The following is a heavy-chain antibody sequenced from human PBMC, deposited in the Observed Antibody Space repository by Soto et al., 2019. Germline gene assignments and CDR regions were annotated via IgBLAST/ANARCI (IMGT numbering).Heavy chain of an antibody. V-gene: IGHV4-4*02. J-gene: IGHJ6*02. D-gene: IGHD2-2*01. CDR3: GRQPGHCDSTTCFGYYTVDV. Sequence: SETLSLTCAVSGASISSGNWWSWVRQPPGKGLEWIGEIYYSGTTKYNPSLKSRVTISVDKSKNLLSLRLSSVTAADTAVYYCGRQPGHCDSTTCFGYYTVDVWGQGTTVTVSS. CDR1: GASISSGNW. CDR2: IYYSGTT.